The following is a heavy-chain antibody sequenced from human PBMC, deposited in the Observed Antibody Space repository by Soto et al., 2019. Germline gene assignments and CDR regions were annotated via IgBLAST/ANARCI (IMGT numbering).Heavy chain of an antibody. CDR2: ISYDGSNK. CDR1: GFTFSSYG. Sequence: QTGGSLRLSCAASGFTFSSYGMHWVRQAPGKGLEWVAVISYDGSNKYYADSVKGRFTISRDNSKNTLYLQMNSLRAEDTAVYYCAKDLRAYVVVPAAPDYWGQGTLVTVSS. D-gene: IGHD2-2*01. V-gene: IGHV3-30*18. CDR3: AKDLRAYVVVPAAPDY. J-gene: IGHJ4*02.